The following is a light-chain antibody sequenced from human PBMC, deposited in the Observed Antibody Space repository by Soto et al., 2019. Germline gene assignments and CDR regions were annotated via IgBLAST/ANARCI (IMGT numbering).Light chain of an antibody. Sequence: QSVLTQPPSASGSPGQSLAISCTETSSDVGGYNYVYWYQQHPGKAPKLMIYEDNKRPSGGTDRFSGSKSGNTASLTVSGLQAEDEADYYCSSYAGSSNVFGTGTKVTV. CDR2: EDN. CDR3: SSYAGSSNV. CDR1: SSDVGGYNY. V-gene: IGLV2-8*01. J-gene: IGLJ1*01.